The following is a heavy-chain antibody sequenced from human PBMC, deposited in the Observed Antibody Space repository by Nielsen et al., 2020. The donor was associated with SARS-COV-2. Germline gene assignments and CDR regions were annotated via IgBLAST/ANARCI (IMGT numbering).Heavy chain of an antibody. D-gene: IGHD6-25*01. Sequence: GGSLRLSCVASGFTFSGNAMSWVRQAPGKGLEWVSAISGSGGATYYADSVKGRFIISRANSKNSLYLQMNSLRAEDTALYYCAAAAVSYYYYGMDVWGQGTTVTVSS. CDR3: AAAAVSYYYYGMDV. J-gene: IGHJ6*02. CDR2: ISGSGGAT. CDR1: GFTFSGNA. V-gene: IGHV3-23*01.